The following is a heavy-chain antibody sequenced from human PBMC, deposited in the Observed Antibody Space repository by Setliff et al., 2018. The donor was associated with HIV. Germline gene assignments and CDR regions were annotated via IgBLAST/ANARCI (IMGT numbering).Heavy chain of an antibody. Sequence: SETLSLTCTVSGGSISSSTYYWGWIRQPPGKGLEWIGSIYYSGNTYYNPSLKSRVTISVDTSKNQFSLKLNSVTAADTAVYYCARIVRWELVATSTFFYYYMDVWGKGTTVTV. J-gene: IGHJ6*03. CDR1: GGSISSSTYY. CDR2: IYYSGNT. CDR3: ARIVRWELVATSTFFYYYMDV. V-gene: IGHV4-39*01. D-gene: IGHD1-26*01.